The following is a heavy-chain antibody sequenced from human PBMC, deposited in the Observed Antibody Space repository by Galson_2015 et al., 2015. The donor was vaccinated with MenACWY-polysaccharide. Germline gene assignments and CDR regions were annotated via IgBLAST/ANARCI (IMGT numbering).Heavy chain of an antibody. J-gene: IGHJ3*02. V-gene: IGHV4-34*01. CDR2: IHHSAGS. CDR3: ARDAAVTSRDHAFDI. Sequence: ETLSLTCAVFGGSFSDYYWSWLRQPPGKGLEWIGEIHHSAGSNYNPSLKSRVTMSVDTSKNQLSLKLTSVTAADTAVYYCARDAAVTSRDHAFDIWGQGTKVTVSS. D-gene: IGHD6-19*01. CDR1: GGSFSDYY.